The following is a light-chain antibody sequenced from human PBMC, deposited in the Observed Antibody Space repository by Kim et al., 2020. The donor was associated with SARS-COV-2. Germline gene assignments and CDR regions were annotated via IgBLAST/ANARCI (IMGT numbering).Light chain of an antibody. Sequence: GQSVTSSCTGTSSDVGVNNYFSWYHQHPGKAPKLMIYDVSNRPSGVSNRFSGSKSGNTASLTISGLQAEDEADYYCSSYTSSSTLVFGTGTKVTVL. CDR1: SSDVGVNNY. V-gene: IGLV2-14*03. CDR2: DVS. J-gene: IGLJ1*01. CDR3: SSYTSSSTLV.